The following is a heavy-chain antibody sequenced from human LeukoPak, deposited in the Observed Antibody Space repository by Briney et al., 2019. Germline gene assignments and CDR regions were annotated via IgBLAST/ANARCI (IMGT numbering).Heavy chain of an antibody. J-gene: IGHJ3*01. CDR1: GGSFSGYY. Sequence: SETLSLTCAVYGGSFSGYYWIWVRQPPGKGLEWIGEVDIDAHTSSNPSLKSRVTISADSSKNQFTLTLRSLTAADTALYYCVRQIGACAFDSWGQGTSVTVSS. V-gene: IGHV4-34*01. D-gene: IGHD3-3*01. CDR3: VRQIGACAFDS. CDR2: VDIDAHT.